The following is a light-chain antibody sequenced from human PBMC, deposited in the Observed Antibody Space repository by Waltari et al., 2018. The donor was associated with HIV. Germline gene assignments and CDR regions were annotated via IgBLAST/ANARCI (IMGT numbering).Light chain of an antibody. J-gene: IGKJ5*01. CDR2: GAS. V-gene: IGKV1-39*01. Sequence: TYLSWYQQKPGSAPTLLIFGASKLQTGVSSRFRGSGSGTTFTLSISYVQPEDFATYYCQQSYTTPFTFGQGTRLDI. CDR3: QQSYTTPFT. CDR1: TY.